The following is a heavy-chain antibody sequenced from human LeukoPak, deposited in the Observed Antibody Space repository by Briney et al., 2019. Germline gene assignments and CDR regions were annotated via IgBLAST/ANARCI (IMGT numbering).Heavy chain of an antibody. CDR2: IYTSGST. J-gene: IGHJ6*03. CDR1: GGSISSYY. V-gene: IGHV4-4*07. CDR3: ARTTEGGYTYDYFYYYYMDV. Sequence: SEILSLTCTVSGGSISSYYWSWIRQPAGKGLEWIGRIYTSGSTNYNPSLKSRVTMSVDTSKNQFSLKLSSVTAADTAVYYCARTTEGGYTYDYFYYYYMDVWGKGTTVTISS. D-gene: IGHD5-18*01.